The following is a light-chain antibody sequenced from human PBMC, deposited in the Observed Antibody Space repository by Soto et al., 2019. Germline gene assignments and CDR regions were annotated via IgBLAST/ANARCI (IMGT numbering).Light chain of an antibody. CDR3: QQYNYWPPLT. J-gene: IGKJ4*01. CDR1: QSVTSN. Sequence: EIVMRQSPATLSVSPGERATLSCRASQSVTSNLAWYQQKPGQAPRLLIYGASTRATGIPARFSGSGSGTEFTLTISSLQSEDFAVYYCQQYNYWPPLTFGGGTKVEIK. CDR2: GAS. V-gene: IGKV3-15*01.